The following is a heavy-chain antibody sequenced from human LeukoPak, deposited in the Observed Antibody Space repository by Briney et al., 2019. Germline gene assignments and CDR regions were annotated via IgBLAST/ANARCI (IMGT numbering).Heavy chain of an antibody. CDR3: ARDTYQIAVAGYYDAFDI. D-gene: IGHD6-19*01. V-gene: IGHV1-18*01. CDR2: ISAYNGNA. J-gene: IGHJ3*02. Sequence: ASVKVSCKASGYTFTTYGISWVRQAPGQGLEWMGWISAYNGNANYAQKLQGRVTMTTDTSTSTAYMELRSLRSDDTAVYYCARDTYQIAVAGYYDAFDIWGQGTMVTVSS. CDR1: GYTFTTYG.